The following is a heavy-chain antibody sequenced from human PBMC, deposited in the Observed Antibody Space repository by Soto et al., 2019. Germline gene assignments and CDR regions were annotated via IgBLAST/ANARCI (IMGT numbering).Heavy chain of an antibody. CDR2: MSPKSGSR. CDR3: ARKGRDVYCHYYYGMDV. CDR1: GYPLRNSA. J-gene: IGHJ6*02. V-gene: IGHV1-8*01. Sequence: AALTVSLNDAGYPLRNSAVHWVRQATVQGLEWMEWMSPKSGSRGNAQEFKGRVTMTTDSSISTAYMDLSGLRSEDTAVYFFARKGRDVYCHYYYGMDVWGQGTTVTVSS. D-gene: IGHD2-15*01.